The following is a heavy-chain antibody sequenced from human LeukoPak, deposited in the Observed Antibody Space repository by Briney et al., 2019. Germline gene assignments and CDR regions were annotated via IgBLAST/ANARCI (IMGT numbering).Heavy chain of an antibody. J-gene: IGHJ4*02. CDR2: IHPSTGNP. Sequence: ASVKVSCKASGYSFTNYAMNWVRQAPGQGLEFMGWIHPSTGNPAYAQGFSGRFVFSLDTSVTTTYLQISDLKAEDTAVYFCARALDSLGGLSLPDYWGQGTLVTVS. V-gene: IGHV7-4-1*02. CDR1: GYSFTNYA. CDR3: ARALDSLGGLSLPDY. D-gene: IGHD3-16*02.